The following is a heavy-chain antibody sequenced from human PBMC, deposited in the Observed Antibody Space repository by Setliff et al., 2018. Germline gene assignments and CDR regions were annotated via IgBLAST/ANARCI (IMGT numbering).Heavy chain of an antibody. CDR1: GYTFTSYD. D-gene: IGHD1-7*01. Sequence: ASVKVSCKASGYTFTSYDINWVRQATGQGLEWMGGIIPIFGTANYAQKFQGRVTITADESTSTAYMELSSLRSEDTAVYYCARLPHTPNWNYRREVFDYWGQGTLVTVSS. CDR2: IIPIFGTA. CDR3: ARLPHTPNWNYRREVFDY. J-gene: IGHJ4*02. V-gene: IGHV1-69*13.